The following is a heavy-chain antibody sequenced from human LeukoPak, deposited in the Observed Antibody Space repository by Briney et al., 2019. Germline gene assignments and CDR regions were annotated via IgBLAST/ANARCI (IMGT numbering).Heavy chain of an antibody. Sequence: SETLSLTCTDSGASIGSTTYYWDWFRQPPGEGLEWVGNIYDGGSTHYNPSLKSRLTMSVDTSKNHFSLRLNSVTAADTAIYYCATHRRPGSGGYENAFDIWGQGTMVTVSS. CDR1: GASIGSTTYY. CDR3: ATHRRPGSGGYENAFDI. V-gene: IGHV4-39*01. CDR2: IYDGGST. J-gene: IGHJ3*02. D-gene: IGHD5-12*01.